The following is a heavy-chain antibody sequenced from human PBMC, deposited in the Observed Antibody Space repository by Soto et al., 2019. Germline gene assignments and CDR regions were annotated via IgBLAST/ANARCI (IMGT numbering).Heavy chain of an antibody. CDR2: ISYDGSQK. V-gene: IGHV3-30*09. D-gene: IGHD3-3*01. Sequence: VQLVESGGGVVQPGRSLRLSCAASGFTFSTYTMHWVRQAPGKGLEWVAIISYDGSQKYYADSVRGRFAISRDNSKNTLYLQMNSLRGEDPAVYYCARAPSSAWHTFDNWGQGTLVTVSS. CDR3: ARAPSSAWHTFDN. CDR1: GFTFSTYT. J-gene: IGHJ4*02.